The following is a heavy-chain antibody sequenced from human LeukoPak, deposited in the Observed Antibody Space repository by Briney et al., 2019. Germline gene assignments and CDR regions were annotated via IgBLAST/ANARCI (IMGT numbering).Heavy chain of an antibody. J-gene: IGHJ3*02. CDR1: GFTFDAYA. CDR3: AKDTGYYYDSSGSWPI. CDR2: ISWNSGSI. Sequence: GGSLRLSCAASGFTFDAYAMHWVRQAPGKGLEWVSGISWNSGSIGYADSVKGRFTISRDNAKNSLYLQMNSLRAEDTALYYCAKDTGYYYDSSGSWPIWGQGTMVTVAS. D-gene: IGHD3-22*01. V-gene: IGHV3-9*01.